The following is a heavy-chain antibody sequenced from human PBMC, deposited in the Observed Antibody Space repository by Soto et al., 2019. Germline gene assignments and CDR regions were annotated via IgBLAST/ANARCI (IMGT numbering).Heavy chain of an antibody. D-gene: IGHD4-17*01. Sequence: ASVKVSCKASGGTFSSYAISWVRQAPGQGLEWMGGIIPIFGTANYAQKFQGRVTITADESTSTAYMELSSLRSEDTAVYYCARADRGGIRTTVALWYYGMDVWGQGTTVTVS. V-gene: IGHV1-69*13. CDR2: IIPIFGTA. CDR3: ARADRGGIRTTVALWYYGMDV. CDR1: GGTFSSYA. J-gene: IGHJ6*02.